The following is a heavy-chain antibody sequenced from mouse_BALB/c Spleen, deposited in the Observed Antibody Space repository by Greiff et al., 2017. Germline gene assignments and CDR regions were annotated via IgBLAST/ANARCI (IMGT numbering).Heavy chain of an antibody. Sequence: EVQLVESGGGLVKPGGSLKLSCAASGFTFSDYYMYWVRQTPEKRLEWVATISDGGSYTYYPDSVKGRFTISRDNAKNNLYLQMSSLKSEDTAMYDCARGPLCYGNYGGVDYWGQGTTLTVSS. J-gene: IGHJ2*01. CDR1: GFTFSDYY. CDR2: ISDGGSYT. V-gene: IGHV5-4*02. D-gene: IGHD2-1*01. CDR3: ARGPLCYGNYGGVDY.